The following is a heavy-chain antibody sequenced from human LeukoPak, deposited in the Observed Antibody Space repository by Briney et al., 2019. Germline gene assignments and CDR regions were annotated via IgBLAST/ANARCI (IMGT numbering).Heavy chain of an antibody. CDR3: ARFDFWSALYYGMDV. V-gene: IGHV1-8*01. CDR1: GYTFTSYD. J-gene: IGHJ6*02. Sequence: ASVKVSCKASGYTFTSYDINWVRQATGQGLEWMGWMNPNSGNTGYAQKFQGRVTMTRNTSISTAYMELSSLRSEDTAVYYCARFDFWSALYYGMDVWGQGTTVTVSS. D-gene: IGHD3-3*01. CDR2: MNPNSGNT.